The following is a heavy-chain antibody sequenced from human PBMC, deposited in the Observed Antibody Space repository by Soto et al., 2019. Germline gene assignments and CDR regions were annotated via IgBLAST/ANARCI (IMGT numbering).Heavy chain of an antibody. V-gene: IGHV4-31*03. J-gene: IGHJ4*02. D-gene: IGHD2-8*01. CDR2: IYYSGSS. CDR3: ASGRLGYCTNGVCYTEYFDY. CDR1: GGSISSGGYY. Sequence: QVQLQESGPGLVKPSQTLSLTCTVSGGSISSGGYYWSWIRQHPGKGLEWIGYIYYSGSSYYNPSLKSRVTLSVDTSKNQFSLKLRSVTAADTAVYYCASGRLGYCTNGVCYTEYFDYWGQGTLVTVSS.